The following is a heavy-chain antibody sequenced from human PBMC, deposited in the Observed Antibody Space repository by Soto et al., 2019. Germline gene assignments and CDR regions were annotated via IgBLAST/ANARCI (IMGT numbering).Heavy chain of an antibody. CDR2: ISSNGGST. V-gene: IGHV3-64D*08. CDR3: VKADPLLWFGELKIPGPTVEENWFDP. Sequence: GGSLRLSCSASGFTFSSYAMHWVRQAPGKGLEYVSAISSNGGSTYYADSVKGRFTFSRDNSKNTLYLQMSSLRAEDTAGYYCVKADPLLWFGELKIPGPTVEENWFDPWGQGTLVTISS. CDR1: GFTFSSYA. D-gene: IGHD3-10*01. J-gene: IGHJ5*02.